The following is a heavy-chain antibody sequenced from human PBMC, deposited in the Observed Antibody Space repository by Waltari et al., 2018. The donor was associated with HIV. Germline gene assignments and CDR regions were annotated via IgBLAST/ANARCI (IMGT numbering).Heavy chain of an antibody. CDR2: RCDDGRNK. Sequence: VQRVESGGAGVQPGRSLRLSCARAGYASSRSGLHSVRAATGKGLGGEGDRCDDGRNKYYADTGTCLFNIAIDKSKNTLYLETNSLSAEDTAIYDGAKAEIGLAVYFDYWGQVALVTVAA. CDR3: AKAEIGLAVYFDY. V-gene: IGHV3-30*18. CDR1: GYASSRSG. D-gene: IGHD6-19*01. J-gene: IGHJ4*02.